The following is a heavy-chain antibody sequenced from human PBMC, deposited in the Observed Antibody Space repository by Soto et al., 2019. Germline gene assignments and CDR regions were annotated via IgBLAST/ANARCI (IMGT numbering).Heavy chain of an antibody. CDR3: ARDDATYCGGDCYRYFYYGMDV. D-gene: IGHD2-21*02. CDR2: IIPMFPTA. J-gene: IGHJ6*02. CDR1: GGTFSNHA. Sequence: SVKVSCKASGGTFSNHAISWVRQAPEQGLEWVGGIIPMFPTADYAQRFQGRVTITADDSTTTVYMELSGLRSEDTAMYYCARDDATYCGGDCYRYFYYGMDVWGQGTTVTVSS. V-gene: IGHV1-69*13.